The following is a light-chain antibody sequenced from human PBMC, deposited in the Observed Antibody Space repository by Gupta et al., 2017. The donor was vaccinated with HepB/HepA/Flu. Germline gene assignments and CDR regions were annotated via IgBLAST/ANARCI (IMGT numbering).Light chain of an antibody. J-gene: IGKJ2*01. V-gene: IGKV1-33*01. CDR2: DAS. Sequence: DIQMNQFPFSLSASVGDRVTISCQASHYIYKYLNWYQQRPGKGPDLLIYDASNLETGVPSRFSGSGSGTDFTLTISSLQPEDFATYYCQQYNDLPYTFGQGTQIEI. CDR1: HYIYKY. CDR3: QQYNDLPYT.